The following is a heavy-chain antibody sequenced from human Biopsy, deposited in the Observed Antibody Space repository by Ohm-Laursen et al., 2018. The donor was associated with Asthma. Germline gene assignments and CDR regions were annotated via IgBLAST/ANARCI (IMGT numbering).Heavy chain of an antibody. CDR1: GGSISSFY. Sequence: SETLSLTCSVYGGSISSFYRSWIRQSPEKGLEWMGYVYWTGSTNYNPSLKSRITMSVDTSKNRMFLELTSVTAADTAIYYCVRAVRNEQWLAPFDYWGQGKPVTVSS. CDR3: VRAVRNEQWLAPFDY. D-gene: IGHD6-19*01. CDR2: VYWTGST. V-gene: IGHV4-59*01. J-gene: IGHJ4*02.